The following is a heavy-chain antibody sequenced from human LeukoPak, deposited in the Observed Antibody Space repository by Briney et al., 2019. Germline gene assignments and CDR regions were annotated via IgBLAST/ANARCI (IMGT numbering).Heavy chain of an antibody. J-gene: IGHJ5*02. CDR1: GGSISNYY. CDR2: IYYSGST. V-gene: IGHV4-59*01. D-gene: IGHD1-26*01. CDR3: AREGPSSSGSYLNCFDP. Sequence: SETLSLTCTVSGGSISNYYWSWFRQPPGKGLEWMGYIYYSGSTKYNPALKSRVTISVDTSKNQFSLKLSSVTAADTAVYYCAREGPSSSGSYLNCFDPWGQGTLVTVSS.